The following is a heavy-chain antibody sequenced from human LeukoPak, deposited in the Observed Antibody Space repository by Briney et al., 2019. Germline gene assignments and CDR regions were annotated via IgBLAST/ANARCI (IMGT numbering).Heavy chain of an antibody. Sequence: SETLSLTCAVSGGSVNSGSYYWSWIRQHPGKGLEWIGYIYYTGITNYNPSLKSRVTISVDTSKNQFSLNLNSVTAADTAVYYCATSQCGSDCYLAGDYWGQGTLVTVSS. V-gene: IGHV4-61*01. D-gene: IGHD2-21*02. CDR2: IYYTGIT. CDR3: ATSQCGSDCYLAGDY. CDR1: GGSVNSGSYY. J-gene: IGHJ4*02.